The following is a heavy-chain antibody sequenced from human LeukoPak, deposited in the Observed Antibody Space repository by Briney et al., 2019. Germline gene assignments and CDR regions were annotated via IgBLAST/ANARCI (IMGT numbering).Heavy chain of an antibody. CDR2: IYYSGST. V-gene: IGHV4-59*01. D-gene: IGHD5-18*01. CDR3: ARSETAMVSRAFDI. J-gene: IGHJ3*02. Sequence: SSETLSLTCTVSGGSISNYYWNWRRQPPGKGLEWIGYIYYSGSTNYNPSLSGRVTMSLDTSKNQFSLRLTSVTAAATAVYYCARSETAMVSRAFDIWGQGTMVTVSS. CDR1: GGSISNYY.